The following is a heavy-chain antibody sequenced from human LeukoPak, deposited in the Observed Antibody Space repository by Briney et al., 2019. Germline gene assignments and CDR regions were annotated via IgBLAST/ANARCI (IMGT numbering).Heavy chain of an antibody. CDR1: GGSISSSY. J-gene: IGHJ5*02. CDR3: AKTRSSPSWFDP. CDR2: IYTNGGI. Sequence: SETLSLTCTVSGGSISSSYWSWIRQPAGKGLEWIGRIYTNGGINYNPSLKSRVTISFDKSQNQLSLRLSSVTAADTAVYYCAKTRSSPSWFDPWGQGTLVTVPS. V-gene: IGHV4-4*07.